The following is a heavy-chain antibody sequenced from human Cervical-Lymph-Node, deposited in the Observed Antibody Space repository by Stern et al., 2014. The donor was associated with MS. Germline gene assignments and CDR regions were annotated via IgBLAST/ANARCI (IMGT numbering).Heavy chain of an antibody. J-gene: IGHJ4*02. CDR2: IYPSDSDI. CDR3: ARRHYNSGEFDY. CDR1: GYIFTSYW. V-gene: IGHV5-51*01. Sequence: VQLVQSGAEVKKPGESLRISCKGSGYIFTSYWIGWVRQKPGKGLEWMGVIYPSDSDIRSSPSVQGQGSISADKSIRTAYLQWSSLKASDTAMYDCARRHYNSGEFDYWGQGTLLTVSS. D-gene: IGHD3-10*01.